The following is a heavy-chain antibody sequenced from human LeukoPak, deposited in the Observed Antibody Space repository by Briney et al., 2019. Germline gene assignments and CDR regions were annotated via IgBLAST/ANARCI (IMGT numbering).Heavy chain of an antibody. V-gene: IGHV1-18*01. CDR1: GYTFTSYG. Sequence: ASVKVSCKASGYTFTSYGISWVRQAPGQGLEWMGWISAYNGNTNYAQKLQGRVTMTTDTSTSTAYMELRSLRSDDTAVYYCARDVGVAAAGTQAPFDYWGQGTLVTVSS. CDR3: ARDVGVAAAGTQAPFDY. CDR2: ISAYNGNT. J-gene: IGHJ4*02. D-gene: IGHD6-13*01.